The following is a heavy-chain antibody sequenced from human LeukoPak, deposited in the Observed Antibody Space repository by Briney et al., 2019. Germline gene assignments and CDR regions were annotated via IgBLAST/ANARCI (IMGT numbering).Heavy chain of an antibody. J-gene: IGHJ4*02. Sequence: ASVKVSCKVSGYTLTELSMHWVRQAPGKGLEWMGGFDPEDGETIYAQKFQGRVTMTEDTSTDTAYMELSSLRSEDTAVYYCARDYSDYYTFDYWGQGTLVTVSS. CDR2: FDPEDGET. V-gene: IGHV1-24*01. D-gene: IGHD1-26*01. CDR1: GYTLTELS. CDR3: ARDYSDYYTFDY.